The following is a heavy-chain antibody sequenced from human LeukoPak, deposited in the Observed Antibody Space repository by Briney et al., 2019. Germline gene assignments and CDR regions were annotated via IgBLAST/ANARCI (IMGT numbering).Heavy chain of an antibody. J-gene: IGHJ4*02. Sequence: SETLSLTCTVSGGSISSYYWSWIRQPPGKGLEWIGYIYYSGSTNYNPSLKSRVTISVDTSKNQFSLKLSSVTAADTAVYYCARGGGAFCGSDCHRNFDYWGQGTLVTVSS. CDR2: IYYSGST. V-gene: IGHV4-59*01. D-gene: IGHD2-21*02. CDR3: ARGGGAFCGSDCHRNFDY. CDR1: GGSISSYY.